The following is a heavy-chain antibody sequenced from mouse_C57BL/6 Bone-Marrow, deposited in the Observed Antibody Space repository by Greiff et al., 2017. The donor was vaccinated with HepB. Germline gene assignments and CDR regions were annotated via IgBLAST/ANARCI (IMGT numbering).Heavy chain of an antibody. Sequence: QVQLQQPGAEFVKPGASVKLSCKASGYTFTSYWMQWVKQRPGQGLEWIGEIDPSDSYINYNQKFKGKATLTVDTSSSTAYMQLSSPTSEDSAVYYCARRALLLSWFAYWGQGTLVNGSA. CDR1: GYTFTSYW. CDR2: IDPSDSYI. D-gene: IGHD1-1*01. J-gene: IGHJ3*01. CDR3: ARRALLLSWFAY. V-gene: IGHV1-50*01.